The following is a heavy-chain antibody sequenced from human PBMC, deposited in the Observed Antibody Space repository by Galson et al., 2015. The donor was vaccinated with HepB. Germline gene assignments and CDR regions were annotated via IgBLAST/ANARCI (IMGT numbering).Heavy chain of an antibody. V-gene: IGHV3-30*04. J-gene: IGHJ4*02. CDR3: ARDDWIVATISTPYMGTYVY. CDR2: ISYDGSNK. D-gene: IGHD5-12*01. CDR1: GFTFSSYA. Sequence: SLRLSCAASGFTFSSYAMHRVRQAPGKGLEWVAVISYDGSNKYYADSVKGRFTISRDNSKNTLYLQMNSLRAEDTAVYYCARDDWIVATISTPYMGTYVYWGQGTLVTVSS.